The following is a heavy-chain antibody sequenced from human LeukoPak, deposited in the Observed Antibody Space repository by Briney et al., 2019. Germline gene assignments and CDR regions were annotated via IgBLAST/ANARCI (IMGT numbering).Heavy chain of an antibody. Sequence: PSQTLSLTCTVSGGSISSGGYYWSWIRQHPGKGLEWIGYIYYSGSTYYNPSLKSRVTISVDTSKNQFSLKLSSVTAADTAVYYCARGGAAAAKGYFQHWGQGTLVTVSS. V-gene: IGHV4-31*03. CDR2: IYYSGST. J-gene: IGHJ1*01. CDR1: GGSISSGGYY. D-gene: IGHD6-13*01. CDR3: ARGGAAAAKGYFQH.